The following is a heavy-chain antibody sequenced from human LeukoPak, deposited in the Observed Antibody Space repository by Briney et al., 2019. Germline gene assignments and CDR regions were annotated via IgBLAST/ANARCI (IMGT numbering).Heavy chain of an antibody. CDR2: ISNSGTTI. J-gene: IGHJ4*01. V-gene: IGHV3-11*01. CDR3: AREGYSSSFDY. CDR1: GFTFNDYQ. D-gene: IGHD5-18*01. Sequence: GGSLRLSCAASGFTFNDYQMNWLRQAPGKGPEWVSYISNSGTTIFYADSVRGRFTVSRDNARNSLLLQMDYLSAEDTAVYYCAREGYSSSFDYWGQGALVTVSS.